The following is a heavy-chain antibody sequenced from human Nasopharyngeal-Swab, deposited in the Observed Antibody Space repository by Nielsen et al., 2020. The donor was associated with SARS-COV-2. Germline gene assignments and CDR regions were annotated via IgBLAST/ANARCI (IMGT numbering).Heavy chain of an antibody. CDR3: ARDYYAYCGGDCYSGPNYFDY. V-gene: IGHV3-21*01. CDR1: GFTFSSYS. Sequence: GESLKISCAASGFTFSSYSMNWVRQAPGKGLEWVSSISSSSSYIYYADSVKGRFTISRDNAKNSLYLQMNSLRAEDTAVYYCARDYYAYCGGDCYSGPNYFDYWGQGTPVTVSS. D-gene: IGHD2-21*02. CDR2: ISSSSSYI. J-gene: IGHJ4*02.